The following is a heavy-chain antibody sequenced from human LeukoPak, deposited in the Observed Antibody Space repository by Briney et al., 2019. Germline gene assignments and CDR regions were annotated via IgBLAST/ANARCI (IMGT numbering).Heavy chain of an antibody. CDR1: GGSISSSAYH. CDR2: INYGGNT. V-gene: IGHV4-39*02. D-gene: IGHD2-8*01. CDR3: ARDWAIGYCTNGVCRTDAFDI. Sequence: SETLSLTCTVSGGSISSSAYHWGWIRQPPGKGLEWIGTINYGGNTYYNLSLNSRVIIFLDTSKNQFSLKLSSVTAADTAVYYCARDWAIGYCTNGVCRTDAFDIWGQGTMVTVSS. J-gene: IGHJ3*02.